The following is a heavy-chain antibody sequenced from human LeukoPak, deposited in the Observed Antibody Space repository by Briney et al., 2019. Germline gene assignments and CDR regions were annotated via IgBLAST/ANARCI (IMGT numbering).Heavy chain of an antibody. J-gene: IGHJ6*04. D-gene: IGHD2-2*01. V-gene: IGHV4-61*01. CDR1: GGSVSSGSYY. Sequence: SETLSHTCTVSGGSVSSGSYYWSWIRQPPGKGLEWIGYIYYSGNTNYNPSLKSRVTISVDTSKNQFSLKLSSVTAADTAVYYCARDQCTSTSCYALYGMDVWGKGTTVTVSS. CDR3: ARDQCTSTSCYALYGMDV. CDR2: IYYSGNT.